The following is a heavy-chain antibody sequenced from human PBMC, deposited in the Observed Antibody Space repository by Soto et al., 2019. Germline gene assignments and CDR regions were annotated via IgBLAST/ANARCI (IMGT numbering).Heavy chain of an antibody. D-gene: IGHD6-6*01. CDR3: AKDRTVAARNFDY. CDR2: ISTSIDAT. CDR1: GFAFSNYA. Sequence: LRLSCAASGFAFSNYAMHWVRQAPGKGLEWVSSISTSIDATYYVDSVKGRFTISRDDSKNTLYLQMNSLRAEDSAVYYCAKDRTVAARNFDYWGQGTQVTVSS. J-gene: IGHJ4*02. V-gene: IGHV3-23*01.